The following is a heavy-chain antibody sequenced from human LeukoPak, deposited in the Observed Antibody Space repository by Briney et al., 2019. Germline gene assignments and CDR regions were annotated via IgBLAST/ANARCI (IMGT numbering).Heavy chain of an antibody. V-gene: IGHV3-30*03. CDR1: GFTFSSYV. D-gene: IGHD1-14*01. J-gene: IGHJ4*02. CDR3: ARSNQADDY. Sequence: GGSVRLSCAASGFTFSSYVMHWVRQAPGKGLEWVAVISYDGSNKYYADSVKGRFTISRDNSKNTLYLQMNSLRAEDTAVYYCARSNQADDYWGQGTLVTVSS. CDR2: ISYDGSNK.